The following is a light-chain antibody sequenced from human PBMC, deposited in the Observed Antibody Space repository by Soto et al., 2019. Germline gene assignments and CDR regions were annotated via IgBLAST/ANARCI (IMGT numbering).Light chain of an antibody. V-gene: IGKV3-20*01. CDR1: QSVSSSY. Sequence: EIVLTQSPGTLSLSPGERATLSCRASQSVSSSYLAWYQQKPGQAPRLLIYGVFSRVTGIPDRFSGSGSGTNFTLTISRLEPEDFAVYYCQQYGSSPYTFGHGTKLEIK. CDR2: GVF. J-gene: IGKJ2*01. CDR3: QQYGSSPYT.